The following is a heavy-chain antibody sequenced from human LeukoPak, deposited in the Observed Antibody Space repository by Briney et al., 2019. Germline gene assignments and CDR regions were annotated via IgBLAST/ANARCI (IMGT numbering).Heavy chain of an antibody. Sequence: GGSLKLSCAASGFTFSGSAMHWVRQASGKGLEWVGRIRSKANSYATAYAASVKGRFTISRDDSKNTAYLQMNSLKTEDTAVYYCTRSGVDTAIVNWFDPWGQGTLVTVSS. J-gene: IGHJ5*02. CDR2: IRSKANSYAT. CDR1: GFTFSGSA. D-gene: IGHD5-18*01. V-gene: IGHV3-73*01. CDR3: TRSGVDTAIVNWFDP.